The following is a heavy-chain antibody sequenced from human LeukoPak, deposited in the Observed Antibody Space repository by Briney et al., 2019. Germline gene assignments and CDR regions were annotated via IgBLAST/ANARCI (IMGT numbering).Heavy chain of an antibody. CDR1: GFTFSSYS. J-gene: IGHJ4*02. CDR3: ARDGDSSGYYRLFDY. D-gene: IGHD3-22*01. Sequence: PGGSLRLSCAASGFTFSSYSMNWVRQAPGKGLEWVSSISSSSSYIYYADSVKGRFTISRDNAKNSLYLQMNSLRAEDTAVYYCARDGDSSGYYRLFDYWGQGTLVTVSS. V-gene: IGHV3-21*01. CDR2: ISSSSSYI.